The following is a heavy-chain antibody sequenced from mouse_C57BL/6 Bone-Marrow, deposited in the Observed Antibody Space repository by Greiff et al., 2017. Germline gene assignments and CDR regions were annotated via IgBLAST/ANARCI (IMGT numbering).Heavy chain of an antibody. V-gene: IGHV1-50*01. CDR2: IDPSDSYT. D-gene: IGHD2-14*01. Sequence: QVQLQQPGAELVKPGASVKLSCKASGYTFTSYWMQWVKQRPGQGLEWIGEIDPSDSYTNYNQKFKGKATLTVDTSSSTAYMQLSSLTSEDSAVYYCARFRSYVDYWGQGTTLTVSS. CDR3: ARFRSYVDY. J-gene: IGHJ2*01. CDR1: GYTFTSYW.